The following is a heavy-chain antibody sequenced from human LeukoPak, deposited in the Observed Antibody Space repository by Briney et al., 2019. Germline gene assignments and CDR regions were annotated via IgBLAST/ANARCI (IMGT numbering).Heavy chain of an antibody. CDR1: GSSFTSYW. Sequence: PGESLQISCQASGSSFTSYWIGWVRQLPGKGLEWMGIIYPGDSDTRYSPSFQGQVTISADKSISTAYLQWSSLKASDTAMYYCARQGDYGDSWFDPWGQGTLVTVSS. CDR2: IYPGDSDT. CDR3: ARQGDYGDSWFDP. V-gene: IGHV5-51*01. D-gene: IGHD4-17*01. J-gene: IGHJ5*02.